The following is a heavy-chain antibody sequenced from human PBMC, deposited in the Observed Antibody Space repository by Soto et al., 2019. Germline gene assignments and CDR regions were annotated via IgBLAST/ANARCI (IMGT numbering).Heavy chain of an antibody. D-gene: IGHD3-3*01. Sequence: PGGSLRHSWAASGFPFRSYEMNWVRQGPGKGLEWVSYISSSGSTIYYADSVKGRFSISRDNAKNSLYLQMNSLRADDMAVYYCARALDFWSGYLSDWGHGTLVTVSS. V-gene: IGHV3-48*03. CDR2: ISSSGSTI. CDR3: ARALDFWSGYLSD. CDR1: GFPFRSYE. J-gene: IGHJ4*01.